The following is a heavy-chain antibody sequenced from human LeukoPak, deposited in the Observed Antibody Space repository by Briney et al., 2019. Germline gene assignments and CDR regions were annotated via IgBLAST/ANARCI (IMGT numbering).Heavy chain of an antibody. Sequence: PGGSLRLSCAASGFTFSSYSMNWVRQAPGKGLEWVSSISSSSSYIYYADSVKGRFTISRDNAASALYLQMDSLRAEDTAAYYCARGGGDFWSAYYSGYYFDYWGQGTLVTVSS. CDR3: ARGGGDFWSAYYSGYYFDY. D-gene: IGHD3-3*01. V-gene: IGHV3-21*01. CDR1: GFTFSSYS. J-gene: IGHJ4*02. CDR2: ISSSSSYI.